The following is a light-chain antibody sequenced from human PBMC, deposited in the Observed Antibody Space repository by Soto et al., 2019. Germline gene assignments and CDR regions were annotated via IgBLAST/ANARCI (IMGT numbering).Light chain of an antibody. J-gene: IGKJ1*01. CDR3: QQYNNWPRT. Sequence: IVLTQSQGTLSLSPGERATLSGMASQSLTTDLAWYQQKPGQPPRLLIYGASSRATDIPARFSGSGSGTEFTLTISSLQSEDFAVYYCQQYNNWPRTFGQGTKVDIK. V-gene: IGKV3-15*01. CDR1: QSLTTD. CDR2: GAS.